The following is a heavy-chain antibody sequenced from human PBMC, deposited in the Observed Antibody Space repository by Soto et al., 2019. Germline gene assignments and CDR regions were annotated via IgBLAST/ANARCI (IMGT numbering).Heavy chain of an antibody. CDR1: GFTFRSYG. J-gene: IGHJ4*02. D-gene: IGHD1-7*01. CDR3: AKDRRAGGNYGFYSDF. V-gene: IGHV3-23*01. CDR2: SSATGAGT. Sequence: VQLLESGGGLVQPGGSLRLSCAASGFTFRSYGMTWVRQAPGKGLEWFSFSSATGAGTYYADSVKGRFTISRDNSKNALYLQMTSLRADDTAVYYCAKDRRAGGNYGFYSDFWGQGALVIVSS.